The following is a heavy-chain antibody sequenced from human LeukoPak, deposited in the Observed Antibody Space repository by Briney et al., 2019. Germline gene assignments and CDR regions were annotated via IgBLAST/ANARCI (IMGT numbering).Heavy chain of an antibody. D-gene: IGHD6-19*01. CDR3: ARDQPSGWYYYYYYGMDV. CDR1: GFTFSSYW. CDR2: IKQDGSEK. Sequence: GGSLRLSCAASGFTFSSYWMNWARQAPGKGLEWVANIKQDGSEKYYVDSVKGRFTISRDNAKNSLYLQMNSLRAEDTAVYYCARDQPSGWYYYYYYGMDVWGQGTTVTVSS. V-gene: IGHV3-7*01. J-gene: IGHJ6*02.